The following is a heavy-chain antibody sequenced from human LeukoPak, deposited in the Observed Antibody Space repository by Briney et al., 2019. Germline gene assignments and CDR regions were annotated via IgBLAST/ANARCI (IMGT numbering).Heavy chain of an antibody. J-gene: IGHJ4*02. V-gene: IGHV3-23*01. CDR3: AKPRGESRGASNY. CDR1: GFTFSSYA. Sequence: PGGSLRLSCAASGFTFSSYAMNWVRQAPGKGLEWVSFISGSGDTTYYADSVKGRFTISRDSSKNTLYLQMNSLRAEDTAVYYCAKPRGESRGASNYSGQGTLVTVSS. D-gene: IGHD1-26*01. CDR2: ISGSGDTT.